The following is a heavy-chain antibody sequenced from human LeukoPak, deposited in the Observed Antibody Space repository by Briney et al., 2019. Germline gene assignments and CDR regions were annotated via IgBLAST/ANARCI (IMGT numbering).Heavy chain of an antibody. CDR1: GYTFTSYY. D-gene: IGHD1-14*01. CDR3: AREVMDNLRFDY. Sequence: ASVKVSCKASGYTFTSYYMHWVRQAHGQGLEWMGIINPSGGDTSYAQKFQGRLTMTRDTSTNTVYMELTSLRSEDTAVYYCAREVMDNLRFDYWGQGTLVTVSS. V-gene: IGHV1-46*01. J-gene: IGHJ4*02. CDR2: INPSGGDT.